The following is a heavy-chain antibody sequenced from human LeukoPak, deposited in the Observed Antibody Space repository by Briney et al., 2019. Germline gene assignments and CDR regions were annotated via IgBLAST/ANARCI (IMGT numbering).Heavy chain of an antibody. CDR2: ISISDNTI. CDR3: AKGGVGATFDY. Sequence: GGSLRLSCAASEFTISSFEMNWVRQAPRKGLEWVSYISISDNTISYADSVKGRFTISRDKANNTLYLQMNSLRAEDTAVYYCAKGGVGATFDYWGRGTLVTVSS. J-gene: IGHJ4*02. V-gene: IGHV3-48*03. CDR1: EFTISSFE. D-gene: IGHD1-26*01.